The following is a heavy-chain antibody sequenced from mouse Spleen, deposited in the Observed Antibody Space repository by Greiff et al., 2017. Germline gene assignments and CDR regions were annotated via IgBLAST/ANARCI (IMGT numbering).Heavy chain of an antibody. CDR1: GYTFTGYW. D-gene: IGHD1-1*01. J-gene: IGHJ2*01. CDR3: ARNTVVATIALDY. Sequence: QVQLQQSGAELVKPGASVKLSCTASGYTFTGYWIEWVQQRPGHGLEWIGEIFPGGGSTNYHETFKGKATFTADTSSNTAYMQLSSLTTEDSAIYYSARNTVVATIALDYWGQGTTLTVSS. CDR2: IFPGGGST. V-gene: IGHV1-9*01.